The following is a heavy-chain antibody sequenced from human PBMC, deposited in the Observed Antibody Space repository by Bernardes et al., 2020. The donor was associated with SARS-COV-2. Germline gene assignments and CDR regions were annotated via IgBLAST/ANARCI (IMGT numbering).Heavy chain of an antibody. CDR1: GFSFSISW. V-gene: IGHV3-7*03. J-gene: IGHJ4*02. Sequence: GSLRLSCAASGFSFSISWMNWVRQAPGKGLEWVANIKQDGIEKSYVDSVKGRFTISRDNAKNSVYLQMNSLRAEDTAVYYCAKDYYNYVDYWGQGTLVTVSS. CDR2: IKQDGIEK. D-gene: IGHD3-10*01. CDR3: AKDYYNYVDY.